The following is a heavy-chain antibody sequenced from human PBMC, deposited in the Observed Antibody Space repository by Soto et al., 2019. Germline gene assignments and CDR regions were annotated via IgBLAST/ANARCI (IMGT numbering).Heavy chain of an antibody. D-gene: IGHD3-16*02. CDR3: ARRDRNYGWGGYRWGEVWFDP. V-gene: IGHV4-39*01. Sequence: QLQLQESGPGLVKPSETLSLTCTVSGGSISSSSYYWGWIRQPPGKGLEWIGSIYYSGSTYYNPSRXXXGTRSVDTSMXXFXLXXSSGTAADTAVYDCARRDRNYGWGGYRWGEVWFDPWGQGTLVTGSS. CDR1: GGSISSSSYY. J-gene: IGHJ5*02. CDR2: IYYSGST.